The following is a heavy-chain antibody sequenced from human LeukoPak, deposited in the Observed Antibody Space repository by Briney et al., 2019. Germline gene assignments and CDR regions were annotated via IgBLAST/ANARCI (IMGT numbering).Heavy chain of an antibody. D-gene: IGHD5-18*01. CDR3: AKGTDSYGYMYYGMDV. J-gene: IGHJ6*02. CDR1: GFPLSSHA. Sequence: GSLKISFATSGFPLSSHALSWVRPAPGKGLEGVPAISGSGGSTYYADSVKGRFTISRDNSKNTLYLQMNSLRAEDTAVYYCAKGTDSYGYMYYGMDVWGQGTTVTVSS. CDR2: ISGSGGST. V-gene: IGHV3-23*01.